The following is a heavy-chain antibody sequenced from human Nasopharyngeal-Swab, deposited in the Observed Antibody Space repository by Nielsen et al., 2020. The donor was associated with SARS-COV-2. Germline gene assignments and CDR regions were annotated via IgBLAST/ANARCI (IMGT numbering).Heavy chain of an antibody. Sequence: SVHVSCKASGYTFTSYDISWVRQATGQGLEWMGWMNPNSGNTGYAQKFQGRVTMTRDTSISTAYMELSSLRSEDTAVYYCARGQGVGGFKTRNYYGMDVWGQGTTVTVSS. CDR2: MNPNSGNT. CDR1: GYTFTSYD. D-gene: IGHD5-24*01. J-gene: IGHJ6*02. CDR3: ARGQGVGGFKTRNYYGMDV. V-gene: IGHV1-8*01.